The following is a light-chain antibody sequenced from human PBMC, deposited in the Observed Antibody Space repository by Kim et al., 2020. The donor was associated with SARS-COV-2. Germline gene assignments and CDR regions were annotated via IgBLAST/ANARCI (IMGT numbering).Light chain of an antibody. Sequence: SITISCTGTSSDVGGYKYVSWYQQHPGKAPKLMIYDVSDRPSGVSNRFSGSKSGNTASLTISGLQAEDEADYYCSSYTSSRTNYVFGTGTKVTVL. V-gene: IGLV2-14*03. CDR1: SSDVGGYKY. CDR2: DVS. CDR3: SSYTSSRTNYV. J-gene: IGLJ1*01.